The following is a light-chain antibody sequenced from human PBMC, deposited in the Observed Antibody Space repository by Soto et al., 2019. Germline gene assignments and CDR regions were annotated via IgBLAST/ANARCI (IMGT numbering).Light chain of an antibody. CDR3: QHYKSYPCT. V-gene: IGKV1-5*03. CDR2: KAS. CDR1: QSVSSW. J-gene: IGKJ3*01. Sequence: DIPMTQSPSTLSVSVGDRVTITCRASQSVSSWLAWYQQKPGNAPTLLIYKASSLVSGVTSRVSGSGSGTEFTLTISSLQPDDFETYYYQHYKSYPCTFGPGTKVDIK.